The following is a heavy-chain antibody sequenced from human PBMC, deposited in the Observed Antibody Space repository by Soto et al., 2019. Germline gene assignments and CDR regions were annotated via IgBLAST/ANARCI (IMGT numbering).Heavy chain of an antibody. CDR3: ARGWVARTYDAFDI. Sequence: TSETLSLTCTFSGGTVISNSYYWSWIRQPPGKGLEWIGYIYYSGSTNYKPSLKSRVTISVDTSKNQFSLKLSSVTAADTAVYYCARGWVARTYDAFDIWGQGTMVTVSS. V-gene: IGHV4-61*01. CDR1: GGTVISNSYY. CDR2: IYYSGST. D-gene: IGHD2-15*01. J-gene: IGHJ3*02.